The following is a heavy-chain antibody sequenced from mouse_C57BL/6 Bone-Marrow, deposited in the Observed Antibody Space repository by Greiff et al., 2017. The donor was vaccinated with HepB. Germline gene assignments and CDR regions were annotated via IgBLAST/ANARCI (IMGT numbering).Heavy chain of an antibody. Sequence: EVKLVESGPGMVKPSQSLSLTCTVTGYSITSGYDWHWIRHFPGNKLEWMGYISYSGSTNYNPSLKSRISITHDTSKNHFFLKLNSVTTEDTATYYCATGSHYYAMDYWGQGTSVTVSS. CDR3: ATGSHYYAMDY. CDR1: GYSITSGYD. V-gene: IGHV3-1*01. J-gene: IGHJ4*01. CDR2: ISYSGST.